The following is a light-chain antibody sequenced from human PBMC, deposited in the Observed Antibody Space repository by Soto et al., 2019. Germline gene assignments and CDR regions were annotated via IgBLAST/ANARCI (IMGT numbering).Light chain of an antibody. CDR3: ATWDDSLNVFYV. J-gene: IGLJ1*01. Sequence: QSVLTLPPSASGAPGQRATISCSGSNSNIGSNVVNWYQQLPGSAPRFLISSNNHRPSGVPDRFSASKSGTSASLAISGLQSEDEGEYYCATWDDSLNVFYVFGTGTKVT. CDR2: SNN. CDR1: NSNIGSNV. V-gene: IGLV1-44*01.